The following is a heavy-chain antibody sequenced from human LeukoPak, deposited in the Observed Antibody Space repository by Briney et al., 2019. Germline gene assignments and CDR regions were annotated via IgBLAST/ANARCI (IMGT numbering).Heavy chain of an antibody. CDR3: ARDVNYAFDI. V-gene: IGHV3-48*02. CDR2: ITSSSGTM. Sequence: GGSLRLSCAASGFTFNTYSMNWVRQAPGKGLEWVSYITSSSGTMPYADSVKGRFTISRDNAKNSLLLQMNSLRDEDTAVYYCARDVNYAFDIWGQGTMVTVSS. J-gene: IGHJ3*02. CDR1: GFTFNTYS.